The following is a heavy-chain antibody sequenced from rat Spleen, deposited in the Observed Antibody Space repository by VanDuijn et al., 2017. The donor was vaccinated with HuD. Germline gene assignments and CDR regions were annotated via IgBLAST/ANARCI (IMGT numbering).Heavy chain of an antibody. CDR3: VRHEPQDYFAY. Sequence: EVQLKESGPGLVQPSQTLSLTCTVSGFSLTDYSVHWVRQPPGKGLEWIGVIWNHGGTDYNSAIKSRLRISRDTSKSQVFLRMNSLQPEDTGTYYCVRHEPQDYFAYWGQGLLVTVSS. V-gene: IGHV2S63*01. J-gene: IGHJ2*01. CDR1: GFSLTDYS. CDR2: IWNHGGT.